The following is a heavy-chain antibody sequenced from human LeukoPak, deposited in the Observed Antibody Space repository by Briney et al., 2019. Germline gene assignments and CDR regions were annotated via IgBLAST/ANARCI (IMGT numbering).Heavy chain of an antibody. CDR2: INIDGSTT. CDR1: GFTLSNFW. V-gene: IGHV3-74*01. Sequence: PGGSLRLSWVASGFTLSNFWMHCVRHAPGKGLVWVSRINIDGSTTNYADSVRGRFTISRDKAKNTLHLQMNSQRAEDTAVYYCVRSVSGWYGFFDYWGQGTLVTLSS. D-gene: IGHD6-19*01. J-gene: IGHJ4*02. CDR3: VRSVSGWYGFFDY.